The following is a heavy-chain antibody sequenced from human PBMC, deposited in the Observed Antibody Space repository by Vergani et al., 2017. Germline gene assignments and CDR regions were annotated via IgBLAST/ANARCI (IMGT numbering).Heavy chain of an antibody. CDR1: GGTFRSYA. CDR2: IIPMLGIA. D-gene: IGHD5-24*01. Sequence: QVQLVQSGAEVKKPGSSVKVSCKASGGTFRSYAMSWVRQAPGQGLEWMGRIIPMLGIANYTQKLQGRFTITADNSTRTAYMEVSSLRSEDTAVYYCARGDGRDGYIPVAFDIWGQGTLVTVSS. CDR3: ARGDGRDGYIPVAFDI. V-gene: IGHV1-69*04. J-gene: IGHJ3*02.